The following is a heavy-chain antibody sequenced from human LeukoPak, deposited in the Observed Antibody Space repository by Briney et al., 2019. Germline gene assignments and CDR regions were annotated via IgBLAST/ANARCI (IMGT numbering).Heavy chain of an antibody. J-gene: IGHJ6*02. CDR2: IIPILGIA. V-gene: IGHV1-69*04. CDR3: ARNIYFQLLGMGV. CDR1: GGTFSSYA. D-gene: IGHD5-24*01. Sequence: SVKVSCKASGGTFSSYAISWVRQAPGQGLEWMGRIIPILGIANYAQKFQGRVTITADKSTSTAYMELSSLRSEDTAVYYCARNIYFQLLGMGVWGQGTTVTVSS.